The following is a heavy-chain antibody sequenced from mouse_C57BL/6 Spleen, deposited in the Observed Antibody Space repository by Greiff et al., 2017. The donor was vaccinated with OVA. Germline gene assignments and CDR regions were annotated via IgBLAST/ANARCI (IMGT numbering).Heavy chain of an antibody. CDR2: IYPRSGNT. J-gene: IGHJ2*01. D-gene: IGHD1-1*01. CDR1: GYTFTSYG. Sequence: VQLVESGAELARPGASVKLSCKASGYTFTSYGISWVKQRTGQGLEWIGEIYPRSGNTYYNEKFKGKATLTADKSSSTAYMELRSLTSEDSAVYFCARYGITTVVEGDYFDYWGQGTTLTVSS. V-gene: IGHV1-81*01. CDR3: ARYGITTVVEGDYFDY.